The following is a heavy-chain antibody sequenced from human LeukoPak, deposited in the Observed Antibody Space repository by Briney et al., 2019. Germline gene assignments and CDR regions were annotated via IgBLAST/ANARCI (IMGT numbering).Heavy chain of an antibody. V-gene: IGHV1-2*02. CDR1: GYTFTGYY. D-gene: IGHD5-18*01. Sequence: GASVKVSCKASGYTFTGYYMHWVRQAPGQGLEWMGWINPNSGGTNYAQKFQGRVTMTRDTSISTAYMELSRLRSDDTAVYYCARVRVGVGLRHNWFDPWGQGTLVTVSS. CDR3: ARVRVGVGLRHNWFDP. J-gene: IGHJ5*02. CDR2: INPNSGGT.